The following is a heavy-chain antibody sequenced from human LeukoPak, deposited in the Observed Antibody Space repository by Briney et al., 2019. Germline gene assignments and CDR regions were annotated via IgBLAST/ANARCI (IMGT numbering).Heavy chain of an antibody. D-gene: IGHD1-26*01. CDR3: ARNKLVGATHTYDAFDI. J-gene: IGHJ3*02. V-gene: IGHV1-2*02. CDR1: GYTFTGYY. Sequence: GASVKVSCKASGYTFTGYYMHWVRQAPGQGLEWMGWINPNSGGTNYAQKFQGRVTMTRDTSISTAYMELSRLRSDGTAVYYCARNKLVGATHTYDAFDIWGQGTMVTVSS. CDR2: INPNSGGT.